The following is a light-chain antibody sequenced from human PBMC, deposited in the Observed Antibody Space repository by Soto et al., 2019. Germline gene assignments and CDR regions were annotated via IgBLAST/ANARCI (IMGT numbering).Light chain of an antibody. CDR1: QTINRF. CDR2: GAS. J-gene: IGKJ1*01. Sequence: DIQMTQSPSSLSASVGDRVSITCRAGQTINRFLNWYQQKPGKAPKLLIYGASSLQSGVPSRFSGSGSGTDFNLTISCLQPEDVATYDCQQSYSSPQTFGQWTKVEVK. CDR3: QQSYSSPQT. V-gene: IGKV1-39*01.